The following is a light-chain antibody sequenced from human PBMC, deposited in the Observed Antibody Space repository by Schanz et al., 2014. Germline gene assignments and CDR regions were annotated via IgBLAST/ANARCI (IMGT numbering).Light chain of an antibody. CDR1: SSDVGGYDF. Sequence: QSALTQPASVSGSPGQSITISCTGTSSDVGGYDFVSWYQQHPDKAPKLMIYEGSKRPSGVSTRFSGSKSGNTASLTISGLQAEDEADYYCCSYAGSYTWVFGGGTKLTVL. J-gene: IGLJ3*02. V-gene: IGLV2-14*01. CDR2: EGS. CDR3: CSYAGSYTWV.